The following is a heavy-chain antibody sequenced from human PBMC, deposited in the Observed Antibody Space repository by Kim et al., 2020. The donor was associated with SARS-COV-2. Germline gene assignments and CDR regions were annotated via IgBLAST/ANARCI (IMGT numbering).Heavy chain of an antibody. D-gene: IGHD3-10*01. V-gene: IGHV1-18*04. Sequence: ASVKVSCKASGYTFTSYGISWVRQAPGQGLEWMGWISAYNGNTNYAQKLQGRVTMTTDTSTSTAYMELRSLRSDDTAVYYCARDRENYYGSGRTGLSPPFECYFDYWGQGTLVTVSS. CDR1: GYTFTSYG. CDR2: ISAYNGNT. J-gene: IGHJ4*02. CDR3: ARDRENYYGSGRTGLSPPFECYFDY.